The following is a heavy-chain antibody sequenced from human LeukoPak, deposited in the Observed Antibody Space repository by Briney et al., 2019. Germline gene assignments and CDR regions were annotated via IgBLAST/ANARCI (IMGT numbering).Heavy chain of an antibody. Sequence: SETLSLTCTVSGFSITDGFYWDWIRQTPGKGLEWIGSIFHSGTTYYNPSLKSRVTISTDTSKNHFSLNLNSVTAADTAVYYCARGRVSSSTWYSTYYHYFYMDVWGKGTTVTVSS. CDR3: ARGRVSSSTWYSTYYHYFYMDV. J-gene: IGHJ6*03. V-gene: IGHV4-38-2*02. D-gene: IGHD1-1*01. CDR2: IFHSGTT. CDR1: GFSITDGFY.